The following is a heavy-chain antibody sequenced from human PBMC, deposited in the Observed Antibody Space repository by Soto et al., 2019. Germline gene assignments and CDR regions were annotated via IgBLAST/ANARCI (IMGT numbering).Heavy chain of an antibody. D-gene: IGHD2-2*01. CDR2: INAGNGNT. Sequence: ASVKLSCKASGYTFTSYAMHWVRQAPGQRLEWMGWINAGNGNTKYSQKFQGRVIITRDTSASTVYMQLSNLRSEDTAVYYCAIAWYQLVSTWFDPCGQGTQLTVSS. V-gene: IGHV1-3*01. CDR3: AIAWYQLVSTWFDP. J-gene: IGHJ5*02. CDR1: GYTFTSYA.